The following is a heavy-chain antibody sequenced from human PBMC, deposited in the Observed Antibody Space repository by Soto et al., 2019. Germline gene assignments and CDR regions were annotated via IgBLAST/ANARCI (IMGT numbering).Heavy chain of an antibody. V-gene: IGHV3-23*01. Sequence: EVQLLESGGDWVQPGGSLRLSCAASGFTFRSYSMAWVRQVSGKGLEWVSRISGSGSNTYYADSVKGRCTISRDSSRSTVYLQMNSLGAEDTAIYYCARCLLSTLPPGHWGQGSLVTVSS. CDR2: ISGSGSNT. J-gene: IGHJ4*02. D-gene: IGHD2-15*01. CDR3: ARCLLSTLPPGH. CDR1: GFTFRSYS.